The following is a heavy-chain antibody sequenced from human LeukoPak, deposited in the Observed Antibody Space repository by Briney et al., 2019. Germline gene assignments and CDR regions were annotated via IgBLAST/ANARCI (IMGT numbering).Heavy chain of an antibody. D-gene: IGHD6-13*01. V-gene: IGHV4-39*07. Sequence: PSETLSLTCTVSGGSISSSSYYWGWIRQPPGKGLEWIGSIYYSGSTYYNPSLKSRVTISVGTSKNQFSLKLSSVTAADTAVYYCARVTRQQLDYYYYMDVWGKGTTVTISS. CDR3: ARVTRQQLDYYYYMDV. CDR2: IYYSGST. CDR1: GGSISSSSYY. J-gene: IGHJ6*03.